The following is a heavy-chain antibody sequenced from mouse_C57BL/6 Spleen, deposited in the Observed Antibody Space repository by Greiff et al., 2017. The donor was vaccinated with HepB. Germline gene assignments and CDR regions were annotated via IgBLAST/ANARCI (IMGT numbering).Heavy chain of an antibody. CDR2: IDPSDSYT. V-gene: IGHV1-50*01. J-gene: IGHJ2*01. CDR3: AIYYYGRDY. CDR1: GYTFTSYW. D-gene: IGHD1-1*01. Sequence: VQLQQPGAELVKPGASVKLSCKASGYTFTSYWMQWVKQRPGQGLEWIGEIDPSDSYTNYNQKFKGKATLTVDTSSSTAYMQLSSLTSEDSAVYYCAIYYYGRDYWGQGTTLTVSS.